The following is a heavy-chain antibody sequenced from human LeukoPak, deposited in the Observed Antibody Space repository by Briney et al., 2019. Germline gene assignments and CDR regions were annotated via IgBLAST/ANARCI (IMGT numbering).Heavy chain of an antibody. V-gene: IGHV4-59*01. Sequence: SETLSLTCTVSGGSISSYYWSWIRQPPGKGLEWIGYIYYSGSTNYNPSLKSRVTISVDTSKNQFSLKLSSVTAADTAVYYCARSRGDYYYGSERLAKNWFDPWGQGTLVTVSS. J-gene: IGHJ5*02. CDR3: ARSRGDYYYGSERLAKNWFDP. CDR1: GGSISSYY. CDR2: IYYSGST. D-gene: IGHD3-10*01.